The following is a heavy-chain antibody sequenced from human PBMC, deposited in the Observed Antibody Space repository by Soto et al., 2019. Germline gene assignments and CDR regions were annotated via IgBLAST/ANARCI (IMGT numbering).Heavy chain of an antibody. V-gene: IGHV1-18*01. CDR2: ISAYNGNT. Sequence: ASVKVSCKASGYTFTSYGISWVRQAPGQGLEWMGWISAYNGNTNYAQKLQGRVTMTTDTSTSTAYMELRSLRSDDTAVYYCAVFYYDILPGLFPGAFDIWGQGTLVSVSS. D-gene: IGHD3-9*01. CDR1: GYTFTSYG. CDR3: AVFYYDILPGLFPGAFDI. J-gene: IGHJ3*02.